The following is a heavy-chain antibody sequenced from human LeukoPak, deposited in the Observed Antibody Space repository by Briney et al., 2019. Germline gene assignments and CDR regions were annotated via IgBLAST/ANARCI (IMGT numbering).Heavy chain of an antibody. D-gene: IGHD2-2*01. Sequence: SQTLSLTCAVSGGSISSGGYSGSWIRQPPGKGLEWIGYIYHSGSTYYNPSLKSRVTISVDRSKNQFSLKLSSVTAADTAVYYCARARGYCSSTRCYFDYWGQGTLVTVSS. CDR1: GGSISSGGYS. CDR3: ARARGYCSSTRCYFDY. CDR2: IYHSGST. J-gene: IGHJ4*02. V-gene: IGHV4-30-2*01.